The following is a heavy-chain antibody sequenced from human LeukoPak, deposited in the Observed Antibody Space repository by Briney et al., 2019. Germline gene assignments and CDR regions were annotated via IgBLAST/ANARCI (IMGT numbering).Heavy chain of an antibody. CDR3: ARDVGVTGAGIGVFNR. CDR2: IQQDGSVN. D-gene: IGHD2-21*02. Sequence: PGGSLRLSCRTSGFTFADYALSWFRQAPGKGLEWVANIQQDGSVNYYLDSVKGRFTISRDNAKNSLFLLVNGLRDEGTAVYYCARDVGVTGAGIGVFNRWGQGTLVTVSS. V-gene: IGHV3-7*01. CDR1: GFTFADYA. J-gene: IGHJ5*02.